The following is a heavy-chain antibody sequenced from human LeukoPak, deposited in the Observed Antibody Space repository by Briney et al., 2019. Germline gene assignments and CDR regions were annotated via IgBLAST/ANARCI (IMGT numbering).Heavy chain of an antibody. CDR3: ARDEGELLRSDY. J-gene: IGHJ4*02. CDR1: GYTFSSYW. V-gene: IGHV3-7*01. Sequence: PGGALRLSCAASGYTFSSYWLSWVPQAPGKGREWGANIKQDGREKYYVDSVKGRFTISRDNAKNSLYLQMNSLRAEDTAVYYCARDEGELLRSDYWGQGTLVTVSS. D-gene: IGHD1-26*01. CDR2: IKQDGREK.